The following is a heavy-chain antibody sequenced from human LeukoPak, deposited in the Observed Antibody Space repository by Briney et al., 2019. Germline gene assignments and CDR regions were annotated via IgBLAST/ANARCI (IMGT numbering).Heavy chain of an antibody. CDR3: ARERVYYDGSGYKTAEYFQH. Sequence: GGSLRLSCAASGSTFSGSAIHWVRQASGKGLEWVVRIRSKVNNYATAYAASVRGRFTISRDDSKNTVYLQMNSLKIEDTAVYYCARERVYYDGSGYKTAEYFQHWGQGTLVTVSS. D-gene: IGHD3-22*01. CDR2: IRSKVNNYAT. CDR1: GSTFSGSA. J-gene: IGHJ1*01. V-gene: IGHV3-73*01.